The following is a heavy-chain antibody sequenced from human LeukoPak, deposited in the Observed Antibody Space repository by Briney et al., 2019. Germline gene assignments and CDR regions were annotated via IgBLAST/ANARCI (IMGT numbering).Heavy chain of an antibody. D-gene: IGHD3-10*01. CDR3: ARDLGYYGSGSYYRPFLY. Sequence: GSVKVSCKASGYTFTSYCFSWVRQAPGQRLVGVGLINAGNGNTKYSQKFQGRVTITRDTSASTAYMELSSLRSEDTAVYYCARDLGYYGSGSYYRPFLYWGQGTLVTVSS. CDR1: GYTFTSYC. V-gene: IGHV1-3*01. CDR2: INAGNGNT. J-gene: IGHJ4*02.